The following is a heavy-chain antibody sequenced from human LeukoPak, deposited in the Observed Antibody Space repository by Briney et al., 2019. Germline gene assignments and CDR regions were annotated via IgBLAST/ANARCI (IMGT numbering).Heavy chain of an antibody. Sequence: SETLSPTCTVSGSSISSYYWTWIRQPAGKGLEWIGRIYTSGNTIYNPSLKSRVTMSIDTSKNQFSLKLSSVTAADTAVYYCAREPLGGKNYIDYWGQGTLVTVSS. D-gene: IGHD7-27*01. CDR2: IYTSGNT. V-gene: IGHV4-4*07. CDR1: GSSISSYY. CDR3: AREPLGGKNYIDY. J-gene: IGHJ4*02.